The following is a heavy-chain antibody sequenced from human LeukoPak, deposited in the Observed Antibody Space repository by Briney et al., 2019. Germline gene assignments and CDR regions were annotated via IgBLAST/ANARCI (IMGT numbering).Heavy chain of an antibody. Sequence: GGSLRLSCAASGFTFSSYAMSWVRQAPWKGLEWVLAISGSGGSTYYADSVKGRFTISRDNSKNTLYLQMNSLRAEDTAVYYCAKVYYYDSSGRYFDYWGQGTLVTVSS. CDR1: GFTFSSYA. CDR3: AKVYYYDSSGRYFDY. D-gene: IGHD3-22*01. J-gene: IGHJ4*02. CDR2: ISGSGGST. V-gene: IGHV3-23*01.